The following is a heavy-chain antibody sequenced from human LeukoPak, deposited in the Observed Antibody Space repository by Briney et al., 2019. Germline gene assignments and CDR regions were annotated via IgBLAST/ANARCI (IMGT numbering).Heavy chain of an antibody. CDR2: ISSSSSYI. D-gene: IGHD6-13*01. Sequence: GGSLRLSCAASGFTFSSYSMNWVRQAPGKGLEWVSSISSSSSYIYYADSVKGRFTISRDNSKNALYLQMISLRPEDTAVYFCAKGTSGIIAGGHDYYMDVWGKGTTVTISS. CDR3: AKGTSGIIAGGHDYYMDV. J-gene: IGHJ6*03. CDR1: GFTFSSYS. V-gene: IGHV3-21*01.